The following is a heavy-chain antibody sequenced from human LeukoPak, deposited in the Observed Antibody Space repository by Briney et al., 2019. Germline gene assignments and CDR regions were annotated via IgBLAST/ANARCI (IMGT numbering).Heavy chain of an antibody. CDR2: ISAFSGKT. CDR1: GYTFTSYG. Sequence: ASVKVSCKASGYTFTSYGISWVRQAPGQGLEWMGWISAFSGKTRYAQDLRDRVSMTADTSTSTAYMELRSLISDDTAVYYCAIHLHYYDRSGNSRYAFDLWGRGTMVAVSS. J-gene: IGHJ3*01. D-gene: IGHD3-22*01. CDR3: AIHLHYYDRSGNSRYAFDL. V-gene: IGHV1-18*01.